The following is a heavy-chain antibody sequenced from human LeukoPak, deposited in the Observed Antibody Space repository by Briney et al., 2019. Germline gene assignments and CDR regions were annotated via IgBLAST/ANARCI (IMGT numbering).Heavy chain of an antibody. J-gene: IGHJ3*02. Sequence: PSETLSLTCTVSGGSISSYYWSWIRQPPGKGLEWIGYIYYSGSTNYNPSLKSRVTISVDTSKNQFSLKLSSVTAEDTAVYYCARGRNYYDSSGYYYEGDAFDIWGQGTMVTVSS. CDR3: ARGRNYYDSSGYYYEGDAFDI. CDR2: IYYSGST. D-gene: IGHD3-22*01. V-gene: IGHV4-59*01. CDR1: GGSISSYY.